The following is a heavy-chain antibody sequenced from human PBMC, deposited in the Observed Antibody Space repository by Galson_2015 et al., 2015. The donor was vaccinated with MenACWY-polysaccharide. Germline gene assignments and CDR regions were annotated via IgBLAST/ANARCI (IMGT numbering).Heavy chain of an antibody. CDR3: ARDTPGYCNAGSCEDLDY. CDR1: GYTFSSYA. V-gene: IGHV1-3*01. CDR2: INAGNGNT. Sequence: SVKVSCKASGYTFSSYAMHWVRQAPGRGLEWMGWINAGNGNTKYSQKLQGRVTIARDTSANTAYLELSSLRSEDTAVYYCARDTPGYCNAGSCEDLDYWGQGTLVTVSS. J-gene: IGHJ4*02. D-gene: IGHD2-15*01.